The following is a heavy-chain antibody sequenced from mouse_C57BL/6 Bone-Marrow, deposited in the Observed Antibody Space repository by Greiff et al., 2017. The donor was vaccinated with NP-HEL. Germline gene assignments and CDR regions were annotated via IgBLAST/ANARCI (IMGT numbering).Heavy chain of an antibody. CDR2: ISNGGGST. CDR1: GFTFSDYY. Sequence: EVQLQESGGGLVQPGGSLKLSCAASGFTFSDYYMYWVRQTPEKRLEWVAYISNGGGSTYYPDTVKGRFTISRDNAKNTLYLQMSRLKSEDTAMYYCARQNSNSYFDYWGQGTTLTVSS. D-gene: IGHD2-5*01. CDR3: ARQNSNSYFDY. V-gene: IGHV5-12*01. J-gene: IGHJ2*01.